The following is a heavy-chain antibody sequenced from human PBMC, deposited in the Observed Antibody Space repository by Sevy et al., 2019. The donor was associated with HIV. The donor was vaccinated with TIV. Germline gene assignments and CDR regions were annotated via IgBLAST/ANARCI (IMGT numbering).Heavy chain of an antibody. Sequence: SETLSLTCSVSGDSINNYYWSWIRQPPGKGLEWIGYTSYSGTTNYSPSLKSRVEISVDTSMHHFSLKINSVTAADTGVYYCARLRWDVVDAPGATPGCYFDSWGQGILVTVSS. J-gene: IGHJ4*02. CDR3: ARLRWDVVDAPGATPGCYFDS. D-gene: IGHD2-2*02. CDR1: GDSINNYY. CDR2: TSYSGTT. V-gene: IGHV4-59*12.